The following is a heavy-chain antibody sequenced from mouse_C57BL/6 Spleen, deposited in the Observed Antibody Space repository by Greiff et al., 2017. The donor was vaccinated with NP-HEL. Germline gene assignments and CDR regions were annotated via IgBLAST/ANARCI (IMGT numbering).Heavy chain of an antibody. Sequence: QVQLKESGPGLVQPSQSLSITCTVSGFSLTSYGVHWVRQSPGKGLEWLGVIWSGGSTDYNAAFISRLSISKDNSKSQVFFKMNSLQADDTAIYYCARNNYGSSYVGYFDVWGTGTTVTVSS. V-gene: IGHV2-2*01. J-gene: IGHJ1*03. CDR3: ARNNYGSSYVGYFDV. CDR1: GFSLTSYG. D-gene: IGHD1-1*01. CDR2: IWSGGST.